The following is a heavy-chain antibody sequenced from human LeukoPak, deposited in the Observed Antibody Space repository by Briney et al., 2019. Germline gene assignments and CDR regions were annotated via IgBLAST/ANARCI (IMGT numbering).Heavy chain of an antibody. D-gene: IGHD6-13*01. CDR1: GFTFSNAW. Sequence: GGSLRLSCAASGFTFSNAWMSWGRQAPGKGLEWVGRIKSKADGGTTDYAAPVEGRFTISRDDSKNTLYLQMNSLKTEDTAVYYCTMTFSSGWSLPFDYWGQGTLVTVSS. V-gene: IGHV3-15*01. J-gene: IGHJ4*02. CDR2: IKSKADGGTT. CDR3: TMTFSSGWSLPFDY.